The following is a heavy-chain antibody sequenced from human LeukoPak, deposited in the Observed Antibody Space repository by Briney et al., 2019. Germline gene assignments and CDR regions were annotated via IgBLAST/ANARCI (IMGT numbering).Heavy chain of an antibody. J-gene: IGHJ4*02. D-gene: IGHD7-27*01. CDR2: IYYSGST. CDR1: GGSISSSSYY. Sequence: PSETLSLTCTVSGGSISSSSYYWGWIRQPPGKGLEWIGSIYYSGSTYYNPSLKSRVTISVDTSKNQFSLKLSSVTAADTAVYYCARHRNDWGSDYWGQGTPVTVSS. CDR3: ARHRNDWGSDY. V-gene: IGHV4-39*01.